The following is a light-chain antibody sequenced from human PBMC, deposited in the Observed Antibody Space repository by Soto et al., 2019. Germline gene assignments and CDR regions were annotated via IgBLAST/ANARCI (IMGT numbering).Light chain of an antibody. Sequence: DIQMTQSPSTLSASVGDRVTITFRSSQIISTYFACDEHKPVKAPKLLIYKASSLESGVPSRFSGSGSGTEFTLTISSLQPDDFATYYCQQYNSYSRTFGQGTKVDIK. CDR1: QIISTY. CDR2: KAS. CDR3: QQYNSYSRT. J-gene: IGKJ1*01. V-gene: IGKV1-5*03.